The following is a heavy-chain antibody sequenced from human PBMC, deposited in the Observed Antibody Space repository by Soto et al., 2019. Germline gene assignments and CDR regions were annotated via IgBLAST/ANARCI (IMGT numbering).Heavy chain of an antibody. CDR3: ARAADDILTSSY. J-gene: IGHJ1*01. D-gene: IGHD3-9*01. CDR2: ISYDGSNK. CDR1: GFTFSSYG. Sequence: GGSLRLSCAASGFTFSSYGMHWVRQAPGKGLEWVAVISYDGSNKYYADSVKGRFTISRDNSKNTLYLQMNSLRAEDTAVYYCARAADDILTSSYWGQDTLVTVSS. V-gene: IGHV3-30*03.